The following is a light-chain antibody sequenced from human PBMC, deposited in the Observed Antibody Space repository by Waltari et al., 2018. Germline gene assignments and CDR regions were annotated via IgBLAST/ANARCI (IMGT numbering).Light chain of an antibody. CDR2: EVT. V-gene: IGLV2-23*02. Sequence: SGLPQPASVSGPPGQSITVFSSGTSRDVGNDTVVPWYKQYPGQAPQLMVYEVTKRPSGVSDRFSGSKSGNTASLTISGLQSEDEADYYCCSYAGLGIYVFGTGTKVTVL. CDR1: SRDVGNDTV. CDR3: CSYAGLGIYV. J-gene: IGLJ1*01.